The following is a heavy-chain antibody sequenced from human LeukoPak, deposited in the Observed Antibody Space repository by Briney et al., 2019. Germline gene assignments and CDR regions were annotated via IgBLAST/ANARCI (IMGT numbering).Heavy chain of an antibody. Sequence: VASVKVSCKASGYTFTSYGISWVRQAPGQGLEWMGWISAYNGNTNYAQKLQGRVTMTTDTSTSTAYMELRSLRSDDTAVYYCARAEGHGSIGGFDPWGQGTLVTVSS. D-gene: IGHD3-3*02. J-gene: IGHJ5*02. CDR1: GYTFTSYG. CDR2: ISAYNGNT. CDR3: ARAEGHGSIGGFDP. V-gene: IGHV1-18*01.